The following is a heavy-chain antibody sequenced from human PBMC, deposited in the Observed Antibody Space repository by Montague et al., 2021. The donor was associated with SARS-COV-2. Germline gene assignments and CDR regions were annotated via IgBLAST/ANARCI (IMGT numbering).Heavy chain of an antibody. V-gene: IGHV2-70*11. CDR1: GFSLNTSGVG. J-gene: IGHJ3*02. D-gene: IGHD3-10*01. Sequence: PALVKPTQTLTLTCSFSGFSLNTSGVGVGWIRQPPGKALEWLARIDWDDDKYYSTSLKTRLTISKDTSKNQVVLTMTNMDPVDTATYYCARIPDLTYYSAFDXWGQGTMVTVSS. CDR2: IDWDDDK. CDR3: ARIPDLTYYSAFDX.